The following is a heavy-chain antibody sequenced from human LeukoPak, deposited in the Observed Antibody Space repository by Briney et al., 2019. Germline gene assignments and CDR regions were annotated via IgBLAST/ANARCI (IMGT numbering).Heavy chain of an antibody. Sequence: GGSLRLSCAASGFTFSSYAMSWVRQAPGKGLEWVSVIYSGGSTYYADSVKGRFTISRHNSKNTLYLQMNSLRAEDTAVYYCASVGATTPRRGGPFDYWGQGTLVTVSS. D-gene: IGHD1-26*01. CDR1: GFTFSSYA. J-gene: IGHJ4*02. V-gene: IGHV3-53*04. CDR3: ASVGATTPRRGGPFDY. CDR2: IYSGGST.